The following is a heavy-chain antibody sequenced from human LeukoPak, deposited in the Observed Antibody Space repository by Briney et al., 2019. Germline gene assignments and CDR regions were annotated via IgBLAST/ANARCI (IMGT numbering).Heavy chain of an antibody. CDR2: INTYNGNT. Sequence: ASVKVSCKASGYTFTTYGISWVRQAPGQGLEWMGWINTYNGNTNYAQRLQGRVTMTTDTSTSTAYMELRSLRFDDTAVYYCARRQGTTLNFDYWGQGTLVTVSS. CDR1: GYTFTTYG. J-gene: IGHJ4*02. V-gene: IGHV1-18*01. D-gene: IGHD1-1*01. CDR3: ARRQGTTLNFDY.